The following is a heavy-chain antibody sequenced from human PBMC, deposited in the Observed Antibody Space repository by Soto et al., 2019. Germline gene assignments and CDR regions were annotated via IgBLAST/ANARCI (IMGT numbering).Heavy chain of an antibody. D-gene: IGHD3-10*01. CDR1: GGSISISSYY. J-gene: IGHJ6*02. CDR2: IYYSGST. CDR3: ARRGYGPGFPYYYGMDV. Sequence: PSETLSLTCTVSGGSISISSYYWGWIRHPPGKGLEWIGYIYYSGSTNYNPSLKSRVTISVDTSKNQFSLKLSSVTAADTAVYYCARRGYGPGFPYYYGMDVWGQGTTVTVSS. V-gene: IGHV4-61*05.